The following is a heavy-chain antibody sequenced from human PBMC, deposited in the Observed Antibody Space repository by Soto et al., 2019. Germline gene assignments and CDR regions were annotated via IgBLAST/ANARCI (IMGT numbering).Heavy chain of an antibody. V-gene: IGHV3-72*01. CDR2: SRNKANSYTT. Sequence: GGSLRLSCAASGFTFSDHFMDWVRQAPGKGLEWVGRSRNKANSYTTEYAASVRGRFTISRDHSNNSLYLQMNSLKTEDTAVYFCARGRNSFDYWGQGTLVTVSS. J-gene: IGHJ4*02. CDR1: GFTFSDHF. CDR3: ARGRNSFDY.